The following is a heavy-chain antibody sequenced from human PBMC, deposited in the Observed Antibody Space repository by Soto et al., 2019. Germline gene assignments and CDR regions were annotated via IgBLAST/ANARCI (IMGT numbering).Heavy chain of an antibody. D-gene: IGHD3-22*01. Sequence: QVQLIQSEAEVKKPGSSVRVSCTASGGIFGSHGFSWVRQAPGQRLERVGGFIPIFRTLTYTEKFQARVRIAADEPTNTVYLDLSSLTSEDTAVYYCVRDRRIYYSDPHDEFVASDYEVWGQGTMVSVSS. V-gene: IGHV1-69*01. CDR3: VRDRRIYYSDPHDEFVASDYEV. J-gene: IGHJ3*01. CDR2: FIPIFRTL. CDR1: GGIFGSHG.